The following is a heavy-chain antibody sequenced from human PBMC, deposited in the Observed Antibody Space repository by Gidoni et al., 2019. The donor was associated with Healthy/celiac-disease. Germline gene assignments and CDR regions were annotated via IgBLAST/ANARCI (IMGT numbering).Heavy chain of an antibody. D-gene: IGHD1-1*01. CDR2: INHSGST. CDR3: ARGDWNDVGAFDI. CDR1: GGSFSGYY. Sequence: TCAVYGGSFSGYYWSWIRQPPGKGLEWIGEINHSGSTNYNPSLKSRVTISVDTSKNQFSLKLSSVTAADTAVYYCARGDWNDVGAFDIWGQGTMVTVSS. J-gene: IGHJ3*02. V-gene: IGHV4-34*01.